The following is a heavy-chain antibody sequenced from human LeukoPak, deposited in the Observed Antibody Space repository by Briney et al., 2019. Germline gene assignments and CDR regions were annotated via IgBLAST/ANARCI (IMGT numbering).Heavy chain of an antibody. D-gene: IGHD6-19*01. CDR1: GGSFSGYY. CDR2: VYHSGTM. V-gene: IGHV4-34*10. Sequence: SETLSLTCAVYGGSFSGYYWSWIRQPPGKGLEWVGEVYHSGTMNDNPSLKSRITMSVDKSKNQFSLKLSSVTAADTAVYYCARYRAVAGTGGYYFDSWGQGTLVTVSS. CDR3: ARYRAVAGTGGYYFDS. J-gene: IGHJ4*02.